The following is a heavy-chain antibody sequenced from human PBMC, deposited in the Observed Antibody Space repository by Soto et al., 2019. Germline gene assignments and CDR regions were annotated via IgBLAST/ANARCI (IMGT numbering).Heavy chain of an antibody. CDR3: ARDSIGLRSLRNYYYYGMDV. D-gene: IGHD4-17*01. CDR2: IIPIFGTA. CDR1: GGTFSSYA. V-gene: IGHV1-69*13. Sequence: SVKVSCKASGGTFSSYAISWVRQAPGQGLEWMGGIIPIFGTANYAQKFQGRVTITADESTSTAYMELSSLRSEDTAVYYCARDSIGLRSLRNYYYYGMDVWGQGTTVTVSS. J-gene: IGHJ6*02.